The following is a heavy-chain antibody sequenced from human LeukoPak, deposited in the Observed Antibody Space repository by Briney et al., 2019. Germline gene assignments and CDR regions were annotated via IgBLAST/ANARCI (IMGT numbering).Heavy chain of an antibody. CDR3: ARYTAAAGDYFDY. CDR1: GGSISSGSYY. CDR2: IYTSGST. Sequence: SETLSLTCTVSGGSISSGSYYWSWIRQPAGKGLEWIGRIYTSGSTNYNPSLKSRVTISVDTSKNQFSLKLSSVTAADTAVYYCARYTAAAGDYFDYWGQGTLVTVSS. V-gene: IGHV4-61*02. D-gene: IGHD6-25*01. J-gene: IGHJ4*02.